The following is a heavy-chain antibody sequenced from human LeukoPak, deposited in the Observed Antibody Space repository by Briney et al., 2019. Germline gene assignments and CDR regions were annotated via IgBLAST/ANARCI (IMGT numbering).Heavy chain of an antibody. V-gene: IGHV3-74*01. D-gene: IGHD3-9*01. Sequence: GGSLRLSCAASGFSLSRYWMHWVRQAPGTGLVWVSYIDNDGTDTNYADSVRGRFTVSRDNAKNTLYLQMNGLRVEDTAVYYCTRGGFDHNMDVWGKGTTVT. CDR2: IDNDGTDT. CDR3: TRGGFDHNMDV. J-gene: IGHJ6*03. CDR1: GFSLSRYW.